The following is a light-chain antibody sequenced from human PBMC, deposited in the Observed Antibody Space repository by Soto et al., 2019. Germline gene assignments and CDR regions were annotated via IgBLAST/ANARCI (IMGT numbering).Light chain of an antibody. V-gene: IGKV1-5*03. Sequence: DIQMTQSPSTLSASVGDRVTITCRASQSISSWLAWYQQKPGKAPKLLIYKASTLESGVPSRFSGSGSGTEFTLTISSLQPDDLATYYCQQYNNYSLWTFGQGTKVEIK. CDR3: QQYNNYSLWT. CDR2: KAS. J-gene: IGKJ1*01. CDR1: QSISSW.